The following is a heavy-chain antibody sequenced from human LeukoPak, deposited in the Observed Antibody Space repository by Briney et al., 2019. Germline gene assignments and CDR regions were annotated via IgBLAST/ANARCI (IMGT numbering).Heavy chain of an antibody. CDR1: GFTFDDYA. CDR2: ISWNSGSI. Sequence: PGGSLRLSCAASGFTFDDYAMHWVRQAPGKGLEWVSGISWNSGSIGYADSVKGRFTISRDNSKNTLYLQMNSLRAEDTAVYYCAKTISRGGGDYWGQGTLVTVSS. V-gene: IGHV3-9*01. CDR3: AKTISRGGGDY. D-gene: IGHD3-10*01. J-gene: IGHJ4*02.